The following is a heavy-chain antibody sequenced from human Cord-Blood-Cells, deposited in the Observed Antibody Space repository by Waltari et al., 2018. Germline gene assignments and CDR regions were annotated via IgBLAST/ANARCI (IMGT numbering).Heavy chain of an antibody. CDR2: INRKWSST. V-gene: IGHV3-74*01. CDR1: GFTFSSYW. D-gene: IGHD6-19*01. CDR3: ARDMSSGYSDGMDG. Sequence: EVQLVESGGGLVQPGGSLRLSCAASGFTFSSYWMHWVRQAPGKGLVVVSRINRKWSSTSYADSVKGRFTISRDNAKNTLYLQMNSLRAGDTAVYYCARDMSSGYSDGMDGWRQGTTVIV. J-gene: IGHJ6*02.